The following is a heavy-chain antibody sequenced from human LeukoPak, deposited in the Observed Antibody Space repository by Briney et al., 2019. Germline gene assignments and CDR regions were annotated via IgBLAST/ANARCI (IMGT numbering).Heavy chain of an antibody. V-gene: IGHV3-7*01. D-gene: IGHD1-26*01. J-gene: IGHJ4*02. CDR3: ARYGGSYYFDN. CDR2: IKQGGSER. Sequence: PGGSLRLSCAASGFTFSNYWMSWVRQAPGKGLEWVANIKQGGSERYYVDSVKGRFTISRDNAKNSLYLQMNSLRAEDTAVYYCARYGGSYYFDNWGQGTLVTVSS. CDR1: GFTFSNYW.